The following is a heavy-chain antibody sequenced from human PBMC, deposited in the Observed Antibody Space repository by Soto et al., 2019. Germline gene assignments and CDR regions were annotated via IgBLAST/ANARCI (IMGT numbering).Heavy chain of an antibody. CDR2: IYPGDSDT. CDR1: GYSFTSYW. V-gene: IGHV5-51*01. Sequence: GESLKISCKGSGYSFTSYWIGWVGQMPGKGLEWMGIIYPGDSDTRYSPSFQGQVTISADKSISTAYLQWSSLKASDTAMYYCARLMITFGGVIVSRPGAFDVWGQGTMVTLS. CDR3: ARLMITFGGVIVSRPGAFDV. J-gene: IGHJ3*01. D-gene: IGHD3-16*02.